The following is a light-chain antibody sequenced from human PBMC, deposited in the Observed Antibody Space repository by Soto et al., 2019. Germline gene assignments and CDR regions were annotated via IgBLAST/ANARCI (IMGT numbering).Light chain of an antibody. J-gene: IGKJ5*01. CDR3: QQANSFPIT. V-gene: IGKV1D-12*01. Sequence: DIQMTQSPSALSASVGDRVTNTFRASQGITNRLAWYQQKPGKAPKLLIYEASSLQSGVPSRISGSGSGTDFTLTISSLQPEDFATYYCQQANSFPITFGQGTRLDIK. CDR2: EAS. CDR1: QGITNR.